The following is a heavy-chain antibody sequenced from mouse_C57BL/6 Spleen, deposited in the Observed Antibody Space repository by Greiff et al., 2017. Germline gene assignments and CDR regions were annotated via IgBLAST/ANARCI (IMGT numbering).Heavy chain of an antibody. J-gene: IGHJ3*01. Sequence: VQLMESGAELVRPGASVKLSCKASGYTFTDYYINWVKQRPGQGLEWIARIYPGSGNTYYNEKFKGKATLTAEKSSSTAYMQLRSLTSEDSAVYFCARHYYGSRWFAYWGQETLVTVSA. D-gene: IGHD1-1*01. CDR1: GYTFTDYY. CDR3: ARHYYGSRWFAY. V-gene: IGHV1-76*01. CDR2: IYPGSGNT.